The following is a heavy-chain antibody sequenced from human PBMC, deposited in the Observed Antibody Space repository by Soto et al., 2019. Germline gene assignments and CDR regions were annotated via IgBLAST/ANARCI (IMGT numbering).Heavy chain of an antibody. CDR2: ISSSGSTI. CDR1: GFTFSDYY. V-gene: IGHV3-11*01. J-gene: IGHJ3*02. CDR3: ARDLVVGATDAFDI. Sequence: GESLKISCAASGFTFSDYYMSWIRQAPGKGLEWVSYISSSGSTIYYADSVKGRFTISRDNAKNSLYLQMNSLRAEDTAVYYCARDLVVGATDAFDIWGQGTMVTVSS. D-gene: IGHD1-26*01.